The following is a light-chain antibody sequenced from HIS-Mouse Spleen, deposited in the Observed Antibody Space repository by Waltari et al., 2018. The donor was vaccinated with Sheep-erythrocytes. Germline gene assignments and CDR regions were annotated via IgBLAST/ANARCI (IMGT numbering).Light chain of an antibody. Sequence: QSALTQPASVSGSPGHSITLSCTGIPRDVRSSNLVSCYQQHPGKAPKLMIYEGSKRPSGVSNRFSGSKSGNTASLTISGLQAEDEADYYCCSYAGSSTPWVFGGGTKLTVL. CDR1: PRDVRSSNL. V-gene: IGLV2-23*01. CDR2: EGS. J-gene: IGLJ3*02. CDR3: CSYAGSSTPWV.